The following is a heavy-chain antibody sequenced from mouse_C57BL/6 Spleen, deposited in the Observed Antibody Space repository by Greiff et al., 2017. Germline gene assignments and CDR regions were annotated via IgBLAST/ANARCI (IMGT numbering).Heavy chain of an antibody. V-gene: IGHV1-80*01. CDR3: ARESYGSSYYY. D-gene: IGHD1-1*01. CDR2: IYPGGGDT. J-gene: IGHJ2*01. Sequence: VQLQQSGAELVKPGASVKISCKASGYAFSSYWMNWVKQRPGKGLEWIGQIYPGGGDTNYNGKFKGKATLTADKSSSTAYMQLSSLTSEDSAVYFCARESYGSSYYYWGQGTTLTVSS. CDR1: GYAFSSYW.